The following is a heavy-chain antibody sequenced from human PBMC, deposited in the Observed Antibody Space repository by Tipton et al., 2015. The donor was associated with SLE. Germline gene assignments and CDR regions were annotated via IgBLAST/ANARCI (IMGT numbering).Heavy chain of an antibody. CDR1: GFTFTSFA. CDR3: AKGAHIDY. Sequence: SLRLSCAASGFTFTSFAMNWVRQAPGKGLEWVSSISGSGGGRYYADSVKGRFTISRDTSKNTLYLQMTSLRAEDTAVYYCAKGAHIDYCGQGTQVTVSS. J-gene: IGHJ4*02. V-gene: IGHV3-23*01. CDR2: ISGSGGGR.